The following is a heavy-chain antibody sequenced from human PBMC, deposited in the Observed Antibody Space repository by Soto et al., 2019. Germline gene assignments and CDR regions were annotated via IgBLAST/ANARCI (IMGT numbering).Heavy chain of an antibody. J-gene: IGHJ4*02. CDR1: GGSFSGYY. CDR3: ARARSYCSGGSCYGVDY. D-gene: IGHD2-15*01. V-gene: IGHV4-34*01. CDR2: INHSGST. Sequence: SETLSLTCAVYGGSFSGYYWSWIRPPPGKGLEWIGEINHSGSTNYNPSLKSRVTISVDTSKNQFSLKLSSVTAADTAVYYCARARSYCSGGSCYGVDYWGQGTLVTVSS.